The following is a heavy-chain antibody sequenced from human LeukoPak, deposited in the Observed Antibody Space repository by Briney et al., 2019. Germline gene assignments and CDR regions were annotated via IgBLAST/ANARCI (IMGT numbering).Heavy chain of an antibody. CDR2: ISYDGSNK. Sequence: GGSLRLSCAASGFTFSSYAMHWVRQAPGKGLEWVAVISYDGSNKYYADSVKGRFTISRDNSKNTLYLQMNSLRAEDTAVYYCARVAARSIWYYDSSGYYSDYWGQGTLVTVSS. J-gene: IGHJ4*02. CDR1: GFTFSSYA. CDR3: ARVAARSIWYYDSSGYYSDY. V-gene: IGHV3-30-3*01. D-gene: IGHD3-22*01.